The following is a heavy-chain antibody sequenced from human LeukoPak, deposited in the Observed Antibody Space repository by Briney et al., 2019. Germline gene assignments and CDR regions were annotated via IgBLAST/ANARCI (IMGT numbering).Heavy chain of an antibody. CDR2: IYYSGST. D-gene: IGHD3-16*01. Sequence: PSETLSLTCTVSGGSISSYYWSWIRQPPGKGLEWIGYIYYSGSTNYNPSPKSRVTISVDTSKNQFSLKLSSVTAADTAVYYCARTVSISWFDPWGQGTLVTVSS. CDR1: GGSISSYY. CDR3: ARTVSISWFDP. V-gene: IGHV4-59*01. J-gene: IGHJ5*02.